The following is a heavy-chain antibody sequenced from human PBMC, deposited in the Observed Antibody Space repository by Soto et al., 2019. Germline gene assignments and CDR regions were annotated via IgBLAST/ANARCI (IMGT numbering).Heavy chain of an antibody. CDR2: ISTYDDKT. CDR3: ARDLGYGKSSGCFRYRFDP. V-gene: IGHV1-18*01. CDR1: GYSLHTHG. D-gene: IGHD3-22*01. Sequence: QVQLVQSGAEVKTPGASVKVSCRASGYSLHTHGISWVRQAPGQGLEWMGWISTYDDKTNFPQKFQGRITMTTHTATSTEYMELRSLGADDTAVYFCARDLGYGKSSGCFRYRFDPWGQGTLVTVSS. J-gene: IGHJ5*02.